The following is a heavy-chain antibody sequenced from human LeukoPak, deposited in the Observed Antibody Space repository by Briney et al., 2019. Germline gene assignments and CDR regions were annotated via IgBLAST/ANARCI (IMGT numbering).Heavy chain of an antibody. V-gene: IGHV1-18*01. J-gene: IGHJ4*01. CDR1: GGTFSSYA. D-gene: IGHD1-14*01. CDR3: ARGSLGWGSEPEYFDY. Sequence: ASVKVSCKASGGTFSSYAISWVRQAPGQGLEWMGWISAYNGNTNYAQKLQGRVTMTTDTSTSTAYMELRSLRSDDTAVYYCARGSLGWGSEPEYFDYWGQGTLVTVSS. CDR2: ISAYNGNT.